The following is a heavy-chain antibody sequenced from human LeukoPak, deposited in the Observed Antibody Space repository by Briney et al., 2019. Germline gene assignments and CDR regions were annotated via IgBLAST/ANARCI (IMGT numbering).Heavy chain of an antibody. D-gene: IGHD2-21*02. CDR1: GFTFGNAW. CDR2: IKSNSDGGTT. CDR3: AKETASLYFDY. Sequence: GGSLRLSCATSGFTFGNAWMSWVRQAPGKGLEWVGRIKSNSDGGTTDYAAPVKGRFTISRDDSKNTLYLQMNSLRADDTAVYYCAKETASLYFDYWGQGTLVTVSS. V-gene: IGHV3-15*01. J-gene: IGHJ4*02.